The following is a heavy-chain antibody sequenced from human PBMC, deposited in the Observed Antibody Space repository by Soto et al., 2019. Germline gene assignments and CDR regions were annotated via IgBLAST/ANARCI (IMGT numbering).Heavy chain of an antibody. J-gene: IGHJ4*02. CDR3: AREGLFWSGPDY. Sequence: EVQLVESGGGLVQPGGSLRLSCAASGFTFSSYSMHWVRQAPGKGLEWVSYISSSSGNTVYYAGSVRGRFTISRDNAENSLYLQMNSLRDEDTAIYYCAREGLFWSGPDYWGQGTQVTVSS. CDR1: GFTFSSYS. CDR2: ISSSSGNTV. V-gene: IGHV3-48*02. D-gene: IGHD3-3*01.